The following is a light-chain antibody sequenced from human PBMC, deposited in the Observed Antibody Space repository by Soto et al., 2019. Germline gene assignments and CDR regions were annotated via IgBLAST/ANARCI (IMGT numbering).Light chain of an antibody. Sequence: IVMTQSPGTLSVSPGERATLSCRASQTVTSSYLAWYQQKPGQAPRLLIYGASNRATGIPARFSGSGSGTDFTLTISSLEPEDFAVYYCQQRSNWPITFGQGTRLEF. CDR3: QQRSNWPIT. CDR1: QTVTSSY. V-gene: IGKV3-11*01. CDR2: GAS. J-gene: IGKJ5*01.